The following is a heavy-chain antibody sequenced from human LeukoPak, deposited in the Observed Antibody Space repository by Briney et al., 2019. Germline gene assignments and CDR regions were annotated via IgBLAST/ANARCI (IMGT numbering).Heavy chain of an antibody. D-gene: IGHD1-26*01. CDR1: GFTFSNSW. CDR2: IKSKTDCGTT. J-gene: IGHJ6*02. Sequence: GGALRLSFAASGFTFSNSWMSWVRQAPGKGLEWVGRIKSKTDCGTTEYAAPVKRRFTISREDSKNTLYMHMNSLKTDETPVYYCTTDCDGSYAEEYYYAMAAWGQGTTVTVS. CDR3: TTDCDGSYAEEYYYAMAA. V-gene: IGHV3-15*01.